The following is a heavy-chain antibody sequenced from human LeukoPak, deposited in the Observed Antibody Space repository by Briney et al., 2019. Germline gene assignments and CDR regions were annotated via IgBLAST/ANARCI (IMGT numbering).Heavy chain of an antibody. Sequence: GGSQRLSCAASGFTFSGYSMLWVRQAPGQGREGVSAIRCSGSYISYAESVKGRFTISRVSAEHSLHLQLNSVRGDDSAVCRRSRGWNGPDYWGQGALFTVSS. CDR2: IRCSGSYI. CDR3: SRGWNGPDY. D-gene: IGHD2-8*01. J-gene: IGHJ4*02. CDR1: GFTFSGYS. V-gene: IGHV3-21*01.